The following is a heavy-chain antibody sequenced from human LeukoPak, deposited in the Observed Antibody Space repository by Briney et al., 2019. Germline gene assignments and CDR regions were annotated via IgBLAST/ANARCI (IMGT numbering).Heavy chain of an antibody. J-gene: IGHJ3*02. V-gene: IGHV1-18*01. Sequence: ASVKVSCKASGYSLTTYGITWVRQAPGQGLEWMGWITTYNGNTNYARKLQGRVTMTTDTSTNTAYMELGSLRPDDTAVYYCARLIEYRTLSRVFDIWGQGTMVTVSS. CDR2: ITTYNGNT. D-gene: IGHD6-6*01. CDR3: ARLIEYRTLSRVFDI. CDR1: GYSLTTYG.